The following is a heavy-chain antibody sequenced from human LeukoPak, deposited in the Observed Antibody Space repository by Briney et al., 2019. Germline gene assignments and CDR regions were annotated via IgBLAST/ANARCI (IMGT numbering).Heavy chain of an antibody. CDR3: AKDLNPGCSSTSCYAFDY. Sequence: GRSLRLSCVASGFTLSSYAVSWVRQTPGKGLSWVSAISGIGGTTYYADSVKGRFTISRDNSKNTLYLQMHSRRPEDPAVYYFAKDLNPGCSSTSCYAFDYWGQGALFTVSS. D-gene: IGHD2-2*01. V-gene: IGHV3-23*01. CDR2: ISGIGGTT. CDR1: GFTLSSYA. J-gene: IGHJ4*02.